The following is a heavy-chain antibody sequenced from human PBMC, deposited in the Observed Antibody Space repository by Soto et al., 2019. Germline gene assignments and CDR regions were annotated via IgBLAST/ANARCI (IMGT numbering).Heavy chain of an antibody. V-gene: IGHV4-30-2*01. D-gene: IGHD3-22*01. Sequence: SETLSLTCAVSGGSISSGGYSWSWIRQPPGKGLEWIGYIYHSGSTYYNPSLKSRVTISVDRSKNQFSLKLSSVTAADTAVYYCARVFQPRGYRVGYFDYWGQGTLVTVSS. CDR3: ARVFQPRGYRVGYFDY. CDR1: GGSISSGGYS. J-gene: IGHJ4*02. CDR2: IYHSGST.